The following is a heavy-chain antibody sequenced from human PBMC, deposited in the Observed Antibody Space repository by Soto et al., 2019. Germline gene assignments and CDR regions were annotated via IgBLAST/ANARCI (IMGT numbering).Heavy chain of an antibody. CDR2: IYYSGST. CDR3: ARQGGDGYNGFAY. J-gene: IGHJ4*02. D-gene: IGHD5-12*01. V-gene: IGHV4-59*08. CDR1: GGSISSYY. Sequence: PSETLSLTCTVSGGSISSYYWGWIRQPPGKGLEWIGYIYYSGSTNYNPSLKSRVTISVDTSKNQFSLKLSSVTAADTAVYYCARQGGDGYNGFAYWGQGTLVTVSS.